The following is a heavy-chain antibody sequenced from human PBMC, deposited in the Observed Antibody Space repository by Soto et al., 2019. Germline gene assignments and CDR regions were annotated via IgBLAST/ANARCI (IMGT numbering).Heavy chain of an antibody. CDR3: ARAMQTTAVDS. CDR2: INPNSGGT. V-gene: IGHV1-2*02. J-gene: IGHJ4*02. Sequence: QVQLVQSGAEVKKPGASVKVSCKAAGYTFTGYYMHWVRQAPGQGLEWMGWINPNSGGTNYAQTLQGGVNMTRDTSISTAYMELSRLRSDDTAVYYCARAMQTTAVDSWGQGTLVTVSS. CDR1: GYTFTGYY. D-gene: IGHD4-4*01.